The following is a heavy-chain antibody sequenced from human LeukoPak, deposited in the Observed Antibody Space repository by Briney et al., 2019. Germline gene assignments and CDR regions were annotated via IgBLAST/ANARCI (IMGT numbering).Heavy chain of an antibody. Sequence: TGGSLRLSCAASGFTFSSFGTYAMSWVRQAPGKGLEWVSAISGSGGSTYYADSVKGRFTISRDNSKNTLYLQMNSLRAEDTAVYYCAKDSRYYYDSSGYYSPLWFDYWGQGTLVTVSS. V-gene: IGHV3-23*01. CDR3: AKDSRYYYDSSGYYSPLWFDY. CDR2: ISGSGGST. CDR1: GFTFSSFGTYA. J-gene: IGHJ4*02. D-gene: IGHD3-22*01.